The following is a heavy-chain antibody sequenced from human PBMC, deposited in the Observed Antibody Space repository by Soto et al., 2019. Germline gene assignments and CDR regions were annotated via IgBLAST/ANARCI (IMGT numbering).Heavy chain of an antibody. V-gene: IGHV3-64D*08. Sequence: GGSLRLSCSASGFTFSSYAMHWVRQAPGKGLEYVSAISSNGGSTYYADSMKGRFTISRDNSKNTLYLQMSSLRAEDTAVYYCVKARGITILGDFDYWGQGTLVTVSS. CDR2: ISSNGGST. CDR3: VKARGITILGDFDY. D-gene: IGHD3-3*01. CDR1: GFTFSSYA. J-gene: IGHJ4*02.